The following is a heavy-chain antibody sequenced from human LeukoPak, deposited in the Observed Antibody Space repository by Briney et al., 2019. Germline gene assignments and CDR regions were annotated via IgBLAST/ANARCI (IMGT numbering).Heavy chain of an antibody. CDR1: GGSFSGYY. V-gene: IGHV4-34*01. CDR2: INHSGST. Sequence: PSETLSLTCAVYGGSFSGYYWSWIRQPPGKGLEWIGEINHSGSTNYNPPLKSRVTIPVDTSKNQFSLKLSSVTAADTAVYYCARGDNWKRQIGYWGQGTLVTVSS. CDR3: ARGDNWKRQIGY. D-gene: IGHD1-1*01. J-gene: IGHJ4*02.